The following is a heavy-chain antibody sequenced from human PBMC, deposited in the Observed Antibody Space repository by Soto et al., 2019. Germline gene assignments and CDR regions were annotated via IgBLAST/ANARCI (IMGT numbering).Heavy chain of an antibody. CDR3: ARDRTPYYYDSSGYQDAFDI. CDR2: IIPIFGTA. Sequence: ASVKVSCKASGGTFSSYAISWVRQAPGQGLEWMGGIIPIFGTANYAQKFQGRVTITADESTSTAYMELSSLRSEDTAVYYCARDRTPYYYDSSGYQDAFDIWGQGTMVTVSS. D-gene: IGHD3-22*01. V-gene: IGHV1-69*13. J-gene: IGHJ3*02. CDR1: GGTFSSYA.